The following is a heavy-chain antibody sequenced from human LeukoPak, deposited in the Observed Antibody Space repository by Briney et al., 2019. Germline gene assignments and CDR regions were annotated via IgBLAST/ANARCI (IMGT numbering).Heavy chain of an antibody. CDR3: ARLTGYSSESWFDP. J-gene: IGHJ5*02. CDR1: GGSIGSNT. V-gene: IGHV4-59*01. Sequence: PSETLSLTCTVSGGSIGSNTWSWIRQTPEEGLEWIGYIYNSGSTNYNPSLKSRVTISVDTSKNQFSLKLSSVTAADTAVYYCARLTGYSSESWFDPWGQGTLVTVSS. D-gene: IGHD3-9*01. CDR2: IYNSGST.